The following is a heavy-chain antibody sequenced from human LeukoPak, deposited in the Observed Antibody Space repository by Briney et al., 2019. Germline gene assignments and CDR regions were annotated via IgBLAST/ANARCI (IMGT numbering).Heavy chain of an antibody. J-gene: IGHJ4*02. CDR2: INHSGST. V-gene: IGHV4-34*01. CDR3: ARGPRITMIVVAFVFDY. Sequence: SETLSLTCAVYGGSFSGYYWSWIRQPPVKGLEWIGEINHSGSTNYNPSLKSRVTISVDTSKNQFSLKLSSVTAADTAVYYCARGPRITMIVVAFVFDYWGQGTLVTVSS. CDR1: GGSFSGYY. D-gene: IGHD3-22*01.